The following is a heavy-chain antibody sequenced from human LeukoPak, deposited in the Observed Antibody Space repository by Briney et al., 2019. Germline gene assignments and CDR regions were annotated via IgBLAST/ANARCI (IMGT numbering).Heavy chain of an antibody. V-gene: IGHV4-39*01. CDR1: GGSISSGSYY. Sequence: PSETLSLTCTVSGGSISSGSYYWGWIRQPPGKGLEWFGSIYYSGSTYYNPSLKSRVTISVATSKNQFSLKLSSVTAADTAVYYCASLEIVVVPAAMANGAFDIWGQGTMVTVSS. CDR2: IYYSGST. CDR3: ASLEIVVVPAAMANGAFDI. J-gene: IGHJ3*02. D-gene: IGHD2-2*01.